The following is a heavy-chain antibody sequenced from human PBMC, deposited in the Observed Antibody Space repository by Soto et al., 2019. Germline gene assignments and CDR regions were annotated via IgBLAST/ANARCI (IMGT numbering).Heavy chain of an antibody. CDR2: ISAYNGNT. D-gene: IGHD2-8*01. CDR1: GYTFTSYG. CDR3: ACFLYSGDYSCCTDF. V-gene: IGHV1-18*01. Sequence: VKVSCKASGYTFTSYGISWVRQAPGQGLEWMGWISAYNGNTNYAQKLQGRVTMTTDTSTSTAYMELRSLRSDDTAVYYCACFLYSGDYSCCTDFSGKRTSGT. J-gene: IGHJ6*04.